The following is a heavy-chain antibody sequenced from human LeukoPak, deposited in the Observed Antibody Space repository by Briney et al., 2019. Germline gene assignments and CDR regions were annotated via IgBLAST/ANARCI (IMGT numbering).Heavy chain of an antibody. CDR3: ASLPSVSVTSYY. Sequence: GGSLRLSCAASGFTFSSYSMNWVRQAPGKGLEWVSSISSSSSYIYYADSVKGRFTISRDNAKNSLYPQMNSLRAEDTAVYYCASLPSVSVTSYYWGQGTLVTVSS. CDR1: GFTFSSYS. V-gene: IGHV3-21*01. D-gene: IGHD4-17*01. J-gene: IGHJ4*02. CDR2: ISSSSSYI.